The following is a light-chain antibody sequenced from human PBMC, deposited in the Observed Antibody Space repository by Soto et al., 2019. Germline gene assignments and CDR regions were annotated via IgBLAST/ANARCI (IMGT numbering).Light chain of an antibody. CDR2: DNN. V-gene: IGLV1-51*01. CDR3: GTWDSSLTAYV. Sequence: QSVLTQPPSVPASPGQKVTISCSGSRSNIGNNYVSWYQQLPGTAPKLLIYDNNKRPSGIPDRFSGSKSGTSATLGITGLQTGDEADYYCGTWDSSLTAYVFGTGTKVTVL. J-gene: IGLJ1*01. CDR1: RSNIGNNY.